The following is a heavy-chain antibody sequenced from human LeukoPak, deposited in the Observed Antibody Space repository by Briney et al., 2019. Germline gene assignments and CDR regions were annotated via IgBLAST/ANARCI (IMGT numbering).Heavy chain of an antibody. CDR3: ARGRTVFDP. CDR1: GGSFSDYY. Sequence: SETLSLTCAVYGGSFSDYYWSWIRQSPGKGLEWIGEINHNGSTNCNPSLKSRVTISVDTSKNQFSLKLSSVTAADTAVYYCARGRTVFDPWGQGTLVTVSS. J-gene: IGHJ5*02. CDR2: INHNGST. D-gene: IGHD2-2*01. V-gene: IGHV4-34*01.